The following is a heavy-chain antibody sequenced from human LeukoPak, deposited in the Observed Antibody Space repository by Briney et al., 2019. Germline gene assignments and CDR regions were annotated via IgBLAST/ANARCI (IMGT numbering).Heavy chain of an antibody. V-gene: IGHV4-61*05. D-gene: IGHD3-22*01. Sequence: PSETLFLTCTVSGGSISSSSYYWSWIRQPPGKGLEWIGYIYYSGSTNYNPSLKSRVTISVDTSKNQFSLKLSSVTAADTAVYYCARHRAMIVVQDAFDIWGQGTMVTVSS. J-gene: IGHJ3*02. CDR1: GGSISSSSYY. CDR3: ARHRAMIVVQDAFDI. CDR2: IYYSGST.